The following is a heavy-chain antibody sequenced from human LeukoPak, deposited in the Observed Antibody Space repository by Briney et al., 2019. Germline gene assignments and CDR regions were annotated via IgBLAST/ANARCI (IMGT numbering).Heavy chain of an antibody. J-gene: IGHJ5*02. CDR1: GGSISSGDYY. D-gene: IGHD3-9*01. Sequence: SQTLSLTCTVSGGSISSGDYYWSWIRQPPGKGLEWIGYIYYSGSTYYNPSLKSRVTISVDTSRNQFSLKLSSVTAADTAVYYCASGHYDILTGYLGWFDPWGQGTLVTVSS. CDR2: IYYSGST. V-gene: IGHV4-30-4*01. CDR3: ASGHYDILTGYLGWFDP.